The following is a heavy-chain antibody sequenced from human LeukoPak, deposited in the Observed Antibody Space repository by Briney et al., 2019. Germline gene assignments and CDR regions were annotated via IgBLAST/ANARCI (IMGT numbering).Heavy chain of an antibody. CDR3: AGYSSSWPWRGVPYFDY. J-gene: IGHJ4*02. CDR2: IYYSGST. D-gene: IGHD6-13*01. CDR1: GGSINSYY. Sequence: SETLSLTCTVSGGSINSYYYHWIRQPPGKGLEWIGYIYYSGSTNYNPSLKSRVTISVDTSKNQFSLKLSSVTAADTAVYYCAGYSSSWPWRGVPYFDYWGQGTLVTVSS. V-gene: IGHV4-59*08.